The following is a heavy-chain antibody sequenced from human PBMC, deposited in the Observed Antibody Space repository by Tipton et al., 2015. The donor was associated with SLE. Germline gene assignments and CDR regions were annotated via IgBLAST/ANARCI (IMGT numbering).Heavy chain of an antibody. V-gene: IGHV1-69*06. Sequence: QLVQSGSELKKPGTSVTVSCKASGYTFTSYTIDWVRQAPGQGLEWMGGIIPVVDTAIYAQKFQGRVTITADKSTSTAYMDLSSLTSQDTAVYYCARAGGTIAAAGPYYYMDVWGKGTTVTISS. CDR2: IIPVVDTA. CDR3: ARAGGTIAAAGPYYYMDV. J-gene: IGHJ6*03. CDR1: GYTFTSYT. D-gene: IGHD6-13*01.